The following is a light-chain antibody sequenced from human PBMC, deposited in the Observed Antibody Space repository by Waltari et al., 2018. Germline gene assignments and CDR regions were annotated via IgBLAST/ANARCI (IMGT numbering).Light chain of an antibody. Sequence: DIQMTQSPSALSASVGDRVTITCQASQDISNYLNWYQQKPGKAPKLLIYDASNLETGVPPRFSGSGYATDFTFTISSLQPEDIATYYCQQYDNLLFTFGPGTKVEI. CDR1: QDISNY. CDR3: QQYDNLLFT. V-gene: IGKV1-33*01. J-gene: IGKJ3*01. CDR2: DAS.